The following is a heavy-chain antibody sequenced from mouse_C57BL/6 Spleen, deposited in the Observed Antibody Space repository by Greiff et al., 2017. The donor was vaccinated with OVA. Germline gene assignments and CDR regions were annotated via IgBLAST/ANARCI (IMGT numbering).Heavy chain of an antibody. V-gene: IGHV1-80*01. CDR2: IYPGDGDT. J-gene: IGHJ2*01. Sequence: QVQLKESGAELVKPGASVKISCKASGYAFSSYWMNWVKQRPGKGLEWIGQIYPGDGDTNYNGKFKGKATLTADKSSSTAYMQLSSLTSEDSAVYFCARSGTWYFDYWGQGTTLTVSS. CDR1: GYAFSSYW. CDR3: ARSGTWYFDY. D-gene: IGHD4-1*01.